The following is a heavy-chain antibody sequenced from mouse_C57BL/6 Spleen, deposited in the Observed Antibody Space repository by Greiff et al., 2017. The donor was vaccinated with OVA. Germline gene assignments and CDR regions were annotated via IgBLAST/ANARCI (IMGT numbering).Heavy chain of an antibody. CDR1: GFTFSSYA. D-gene: IGHD1-1*01. CDR3: KRDNRYYGSSYDAMDY. Sequence: EVQLVESGEGLVKPGGSLKLSCAASGFTFSSYAMSWVRQTPEKRLEWVAYISSGGDYIYYADTVKGRFTISRDNARNTLYLQMSSLKSEDTAMYYCKRDNRYYGSSYDAMDYWGQGTSVTVSS. J-gene: IGHJ4*01. CDR2: ISSGGDYI. V-gene: IGHV5-9-1*02.